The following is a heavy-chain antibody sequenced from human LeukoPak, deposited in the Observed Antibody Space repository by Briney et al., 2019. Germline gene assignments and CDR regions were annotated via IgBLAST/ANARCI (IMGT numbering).Heavy chain of an antibody. J-gene: IGHJ3*02. CDR2: ISYDGSNK. D-gene: IGHD2-15*01. CDR1: GFAFSNYA. Sequence: GGSLRLSCAVSGFAFSNYAMHWVRQAPGRGLEWVAVISYDGSNKYYADSVKGRFTVSRDNGKNSLLLQMNSLRAEDTALYYCARGYSRAAFDIWGQGTVVAVSS. CDR3: ARGYSRAAFDI. V-gene: IGHV3-30-3*01.